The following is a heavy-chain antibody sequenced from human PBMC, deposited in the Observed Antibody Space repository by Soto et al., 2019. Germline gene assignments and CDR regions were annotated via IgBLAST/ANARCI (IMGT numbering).Heavy chain of an antibody. D-gene: IGHD6-6*01. CDR2: ISGSDDST. Sequence: EVLLLESGGGLVQAGESLRLSCAASGFTFSSYAMSWVRQAPGKGLEWVSVISGSDDSTYYADSVKGRFTISRDNSKNTLSLQINRLRAEDTAVYYCATRSSSSTSDYWGQGTLVTVSS. CDR3: ATRSSSSTSDY. J-gene: IGHJ4*02. V-gene: IGHV3-23*01. CDR1: GFTFSSYA.